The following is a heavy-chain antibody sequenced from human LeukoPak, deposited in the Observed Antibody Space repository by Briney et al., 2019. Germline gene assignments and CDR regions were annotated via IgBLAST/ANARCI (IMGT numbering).Heavy chain of an antibody. CDR3: ARDRTYYDFWDPDYYYMDV. CDR1: GFTFSSYA. J-gene: IGHJ6*03. V-gene: IGHV3-21*01. Sequence: SGGSLRLSCAASGFTFSSYAMSWVRQAPGKGLEWVSSISSSSSYIYYADSVKGRFTISRDNAKNSLYLQMNSLRAEDTAVYYCARDRTYYDFWDPDYYYMDVWGKGTTVTVSS. CDR2: ISSSSSYI. D-gene: IGHD3-3*01.